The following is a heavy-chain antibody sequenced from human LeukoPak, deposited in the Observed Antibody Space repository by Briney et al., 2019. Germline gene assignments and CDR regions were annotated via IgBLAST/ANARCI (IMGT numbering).Heavy chain of an antibody. Sequence: PGGSLRLSCAASGFTFSSYAMSWVRQAPGKGLEWVSAISITVGGTYYADSVKGRFTISRDNSKNTLCLQMNSLSAEDTAVYYCAKRSHMLGATNPNYYFDHWGQGTLVTVSS. CDR2: ISITVGGT. J-gene: IGHJ4*02. CDR3: AKRSHMLGATNPNYYFDH. D-gene: IGHD1-26*01. V-gene: IGHV3-23*01. CDR1: GFTFSSYA.